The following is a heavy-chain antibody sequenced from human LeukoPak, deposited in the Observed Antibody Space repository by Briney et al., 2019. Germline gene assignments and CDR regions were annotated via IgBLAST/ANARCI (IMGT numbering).Heavy chain of an antibody. CDR3: AGARDSINWYLDY. V-gene: IGHV1-18*01. D-gene: IGHD6-13*01. CDR2: ISTYSGYT. J-gene: IGHJ4*02. CDR1: GYTFTSYG. Sequence: ASVKVSCKASGYTFTSYGISWLRQAPGQGLEWMGWISTYSGYTKYAQNLQGRVTMTTDTSTNTAYMDLKSLRSDDTAVYYCAGARDSINWYLDYWGQGTLVTVSS.